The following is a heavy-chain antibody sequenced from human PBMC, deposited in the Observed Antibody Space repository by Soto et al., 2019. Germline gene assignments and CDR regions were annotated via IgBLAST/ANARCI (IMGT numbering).Heavy chain of an antibody. J-gene: IGHJ4*02. CDR3: ARDLGQQLFDY. Sequence: QVQLVQSGAEVKKPGASVKVSCKASGYTFTSYGISWVRQAPGQGLEWMGWISAYNGNKKYAQKLQGRVSMTTDTAASTAYMELRSLRSDDTSVYYCARDLGQQLFDYWGQGTLVTVSS. V-gene: IGHV1-18*01. CDR1: GYTFTSYG. CDR2: ISAYNGNK. D-gene: IGHD6-13*01.